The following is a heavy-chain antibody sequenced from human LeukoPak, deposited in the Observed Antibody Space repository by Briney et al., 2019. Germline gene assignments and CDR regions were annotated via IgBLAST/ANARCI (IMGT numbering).Heavy chain of an antibody. Sequence: SETLSLTCTVSGGSISSYYWSWIRQPPGKGLEWIGYIYYSGSTNYNPSLKSRVTISVDTSKNQFSLKLSSVTAADTAVYYCARGVRKYYDSSGSTAGAFDIWGLGTMVTVSS. D-gene: IGHD3-22*01. CDR3: ARGVRKYYDSSGSTAGAFDI. J-gene: IGHJ3*02. CDR1: GGSISSYY. V-gene: IGHV4-59*12. CDR2: IYYSGST.